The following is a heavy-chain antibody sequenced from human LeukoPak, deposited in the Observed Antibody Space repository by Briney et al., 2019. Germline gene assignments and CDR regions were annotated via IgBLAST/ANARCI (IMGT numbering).Heavy chain of an antibody. J-gene: IGHJ6*03. D-gene: IGHD2-8*01. CDR1: GFTFSSYG. CDR2: IWYDGSNK. V-gene: IGHV3-33*06. CDR3: AKVLTYYYYMDV. Sequence: PGRSLRLSCAASGFTFSSYGMHWVRQAPGKGLEWVAVIWYDGSNKYYADSVEGRFTISRDNSKNTLYLQMNSLRAEDTAVYYCAKVLTYYYYMDVWGKGTTVTVSS.